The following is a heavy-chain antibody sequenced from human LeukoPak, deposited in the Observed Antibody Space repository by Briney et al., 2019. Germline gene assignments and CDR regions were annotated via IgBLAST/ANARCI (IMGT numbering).Heavy chain of an antibody. CDR3: ARVYSSDRYFDY. CDR2: ISGSGGST. J-gene: IGHJ4*02. V-gene: IGHV3-23*01. Sequence: GGSLRLSCAASGFTFSSYAMSWVRQAPGKGLEWVSAISGSGGSTYYADSVKGRFTISRDNSKNTLYLQMNSLRAEDTAVYYCARVYSSDRYFDYWGQGTLVTVSS. CDR1: GFTFSSYA. D-gene: IGHD6-19*01.